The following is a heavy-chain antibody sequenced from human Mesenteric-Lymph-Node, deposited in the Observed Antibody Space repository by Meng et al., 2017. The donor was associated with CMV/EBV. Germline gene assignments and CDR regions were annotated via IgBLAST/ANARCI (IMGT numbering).Heavy chain of an antibody. D-gene: IGHD3-10*01. CDR3: VLSFYGSGSYYKGGY. Sequence: SGYTFTGYYMHWVRQAPGQGLEWMGWMNPNSGNTGYAQKFQGRVTMTRNTSIRTAYMELSSLRSEDTAVYYCVLSFYGSGSYYKGGYWGQGTLVTVSS. J-gene: IGHJ4*02. V-gene: IGHV1-8*02. CDR2: MNPNSGNT. CDR1: GYTFTGYY.